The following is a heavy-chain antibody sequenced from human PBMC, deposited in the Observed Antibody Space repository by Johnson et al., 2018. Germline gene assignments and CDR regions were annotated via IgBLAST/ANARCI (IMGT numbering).Heavy chain of an antibody. V-gene: IGHV3-30*04. Sequence: QVQLVESGGGVVQPGRSLRLSCAASGFTFSSYAMHWVRQAPGKGLEWVAVISYDGSNQYYADSVKGRFTISRDNSKNTLYLQMNSLRAEDTAVYYCAIGRDSSSWWVVEYFQHWGQGTLVTVSS. CDR3: AIGRDSSSWWVVEYFQH. J-gene: IGHJ1*01. CDR1: GFTFSSYA. CDR2: ISYDGSNQ. D-gene: IGHD6-13*01.